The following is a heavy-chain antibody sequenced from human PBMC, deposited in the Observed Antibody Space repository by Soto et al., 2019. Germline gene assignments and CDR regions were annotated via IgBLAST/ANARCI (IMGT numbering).Heavy chain of an antibody. CDR3: ARRKGSWEVFGQPAGPFSGFDC. J-gene: IGHJ4*02. CDR1: GGSFSGYY. Sequence: QVQLQQWGAGLLKPSETLSLTCAVYGGSFSGYYWSWIRQPPGKGLEWIGEINHSGSTNYNPSLKSRVTISVDTSKNQFSLKLSSVTGADTAVYYCARRKGSWEVFGQPAGPFSGFDCWGQGTLVTVSS. D-gene: IGHD6-13*01. CDR2: INHSGST. V-gene: IGHV4-34*01.